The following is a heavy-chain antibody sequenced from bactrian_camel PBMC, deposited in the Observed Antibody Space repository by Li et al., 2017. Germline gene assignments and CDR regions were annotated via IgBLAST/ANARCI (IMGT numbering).Heavy chain of an antibody. J-gene: IGHJ4*01. V-gene: IGHV3S55*01. CDR1: QFTFSSSRSC. Sequence: HVQLVESGGGLVQAGGSLKLSCVASQFTFSSSRSCMGWFRQAPGKDREGVAHIASDGKWYAESLKGRSTISTDDANNTLDLQIDSLQPEDTAMYYCAVLSQFNHCRGVLVGIWQQYASWGQGTQVTVS. CDR3: AVLSQFNHCRGVLVGIWQQYAS. CDR2: IASDGK. D-gene: IGHD5*01.